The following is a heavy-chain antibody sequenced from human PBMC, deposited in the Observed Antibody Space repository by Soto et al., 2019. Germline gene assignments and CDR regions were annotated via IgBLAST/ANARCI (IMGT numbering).Heavy chain of an antibody. V-gene: IGHV4-30-2*01. Sequence: TLSLTCAVSGGSISSGGYSWSWIRQPPGKGLEWIGYIYHSGSTYYNPSLKSRVTISVDRSKNQFSLKLSSVTAADTAVYYCVRVNDSWFDPWGQGTLVTVSS. CDR2: IYHSGST. CDR3: VRVNDSWFDP. CDR1: GGSISSGGYS. J-gene: IGHJ5*02.